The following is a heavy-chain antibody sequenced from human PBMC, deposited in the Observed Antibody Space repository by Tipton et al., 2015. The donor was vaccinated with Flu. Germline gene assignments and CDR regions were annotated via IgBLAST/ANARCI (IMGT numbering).Heavy chain of an antibody. Sequence: SLRLSCTFSGFDFSTYDTHWVRRTPGKGLEWVAHIWYDGSNKIYADSVKGRFTISRDNSKNMVYLQMNSLRAEDTAVYYCARDSDYGSGSYWIDYWGQGTLVIVSS. CDR3: ARDSDYGSGSYWIDY. CDR2: IWYDGSNK. CDR1: GFDFSTYD. D-gene: IGHD3-10*01. V-gene: IGHV3-33*01. J-gene: IGHJ4*02.